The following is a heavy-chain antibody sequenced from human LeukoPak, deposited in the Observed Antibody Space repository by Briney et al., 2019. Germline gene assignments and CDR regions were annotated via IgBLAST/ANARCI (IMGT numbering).Heavy chain of an antibody. V-gene: IGHV1-69*04. CDR2: IIPILGIA. Sequence: GASVKVSCKASGYTFTSYGISWVRQAPGQGLEWMGRIIPILGIANYAQKFQGRVTITADKSTSTAYMELSSLRSEDTAVYYCARDLDTDPMVRGVIITGVNYWFDPWGQGTLVTVSS. CDR3: ARDLDTDPMVRGVIITGVNYWFDP. D-gene: IGHD3-10*01. CDR1: GYTFTSYG. J-gene: IGHJ5*02.